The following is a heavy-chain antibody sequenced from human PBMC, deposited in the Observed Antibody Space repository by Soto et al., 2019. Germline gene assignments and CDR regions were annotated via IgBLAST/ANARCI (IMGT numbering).Heavy chain of an antibody. CDR2: IKSKTDGGTT. V-gene: IGHV3-15*01. CDR1: GFTFSNAW. Sequence: GGSLRLSCAASGFTFSNAWMSWVRQAPGKGLEWVGRIKSKTDGGTTDYAAPVKGRFTISRDDSKNTLYLQMNSLKTEDTAVYYCTTDPYGDYGYYFDYWGQGTLVTVSS. CDR3: TTDPYGDYGYYFDY. J-gene: IGHJ4*02. D-gene: IGHD4-17*01.